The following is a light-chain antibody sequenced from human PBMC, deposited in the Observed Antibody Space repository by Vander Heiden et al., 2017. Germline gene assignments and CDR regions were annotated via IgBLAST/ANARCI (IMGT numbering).Light chain of an antibody. Sequence: QSVLTQPPSVSGAPGQRVTIPCTWSRSNIGAGYDVHWYQQLQGTAPQPLLYGNSNRPSGVPDRFSGSKSGTSASPAITGLQAEDEADDDCQSCDSSLSGVVLGGGTKLTVL. CDR1: RSNIGAGYD. CDR2: GNS. V-gene: IGLV1-40*01. J-gene: IGLJ3*02. CDR3: QSCDSSLSGVV.